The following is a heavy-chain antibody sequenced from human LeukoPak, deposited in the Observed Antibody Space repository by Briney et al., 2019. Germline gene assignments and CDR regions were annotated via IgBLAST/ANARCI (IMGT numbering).Heavy chain of an antibody. CDR3: ASSPPYYDFWSGYHDAFDI. V-gene: IGHV4-34*01. Sequence: SETLSLTCAVYGGSFSGYYWSWIRQPPGKGLEWIGEINHSGGTNYNPSLKSRVTISVDTSKSQFSLKLSSVTAADTAVYYCASSPPYYDFWSGYHDAFDIWGQGTMVTVSS. D-gene: IGHD3-3*01. CDR1: GGSFSGYY. CDR2: INHSGGT. J-gene: IGHJ3*02.